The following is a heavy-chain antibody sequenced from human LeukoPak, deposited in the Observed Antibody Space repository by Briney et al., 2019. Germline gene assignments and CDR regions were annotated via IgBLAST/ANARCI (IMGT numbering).Heavy chain of an antibody. J-gene: IGHJ4*02. CDR1: GGTFSSYA. Sequence: GASVKVSCKASGGTFSSYAISWVRQAPGQGLEWMGGIIPIFGKANYAQKFQGRVTITADESTSKAYMELSSLRSEDTAVYYCARDLGYCTNGVCHTRFDYWGQGTLVAVSS. V-gene: IGHV1-69*13. CDR3: ARDLGYCTNGVCHTRFDY. CDR2: IIPIFGKA. D-gene: IGHD2-8*01.